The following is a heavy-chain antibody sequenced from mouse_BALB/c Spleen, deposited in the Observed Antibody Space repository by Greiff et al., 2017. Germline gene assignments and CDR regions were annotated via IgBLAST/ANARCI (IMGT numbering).Heavy chain of an antibody. CDR1: GFTFSSYG. D-gene: IGHD2-14*01. CDR2: INSNGGST. Sequence: DVKLQESGGGLVQPGGSLKLSCAASGFTFSSYGMSWVRQTPDKRLELVATINSNGGSTYYPDSVKGRFTISRDNAKNTLYLQMSSLKSEDTAMYYCARGGDYYRYDWRYFDVWGAGTTVTVSS. CDR3: ARGGDYYRYDWRYFDV. V-gene: IGHV5-6-3*01. J-gene: IGHJ1*01.